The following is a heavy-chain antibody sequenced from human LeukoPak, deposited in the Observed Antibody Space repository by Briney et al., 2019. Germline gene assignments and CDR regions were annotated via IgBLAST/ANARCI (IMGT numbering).Heavy chain of an antibody. CDR1: GFTFSSYS. Sequence: GGSLRLSCAASGFTFSSYSMNWVRQAPGKGLEWVSSISSSSRYIYYADSVKGRFTISRDNAKNSLYLQMNSLRAEDTAVYYCARDGTAMVTCMDVWGQGTTVTVSS. J-gene: IGHJ6*02. CDR3: ARDGTAMVTCMDV. V-gene: IGHV3-21*01. D-gene: IGHD5-18*01. CDR2: ISSSSRYI.